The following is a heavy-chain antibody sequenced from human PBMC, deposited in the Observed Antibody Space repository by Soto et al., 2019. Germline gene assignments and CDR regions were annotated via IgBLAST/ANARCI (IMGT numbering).Heavy chain of an antibody. V-gene: IGHV4-59*13. CDR1: GGSISFTTYY. CDR2: IYYTGST. Sequence: PLETLSLTCAVSGGSISFTTYYWSWIRQPPGKGLEWIGYIYYTGSTTYNPSLKSRVTKSVDTSKNQFSLRLSSVIAADTAVYYCARGTYYGSADFWGPGTQVTVSS. CDR3: ARGTYYGSADF. J-gene: IGHJ4*02. D-gene: IGHD3-10*01.